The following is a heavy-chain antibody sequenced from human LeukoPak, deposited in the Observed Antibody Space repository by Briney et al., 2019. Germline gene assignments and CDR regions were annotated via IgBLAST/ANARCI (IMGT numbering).Heavy chain of an antibody. J-gene: IGHJ4*02. CDR1: VYTFTIYD. CDR2: RNHNSGRR. Sequence: ASVKLSYNASVYTFTIYDINWVRHATGQGLEWMGWRNHNSGRRDYAQKFPGRVTITRNTSISTAYREQSDLRAEYTAVYYCARGRTTDYPYYFEYWGQGTMVTVSS. CDR3: ARGRTTDYPYYFEY. D-gene: IGHD1-1*01. V-gene: IGHV1-8*03.